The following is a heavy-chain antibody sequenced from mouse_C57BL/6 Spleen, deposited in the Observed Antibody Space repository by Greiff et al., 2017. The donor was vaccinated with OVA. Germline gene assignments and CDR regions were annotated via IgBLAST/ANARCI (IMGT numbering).Heavy chain of an antibody. CDR3: ARSGDDDERDYAMDY. J-gene: IGHJ4*01. D-gene: IGHD2-4*01. V-gene: IGHV1-85*01. CDR1: GYTFTSYD. Sequence: VMLVESGPELVKPGASVKLSCKASGYTFTSYDINWVKQRPGQGLEWIGWIYPRDGSTKYNEKFKGKATLTVDTSSSTAYMELHSLTSEDSAVYFCARSGDDDERDYAMDYWGQGTSVTVSS. CDR2: IYPRDGST.